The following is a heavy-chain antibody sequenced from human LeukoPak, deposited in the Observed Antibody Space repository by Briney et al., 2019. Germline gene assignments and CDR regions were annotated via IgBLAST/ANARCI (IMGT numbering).Heavy chain of an antibody. CDR3: ARHEDWGFPF. Sequence: PGGSLRLSCAASGFTFSSYRMTWVRQTPGKGLEWVANINPDGSAKNYVDSVEGRFTISRENAKNSLYLQMNSLRVEDTALYYCARHEDWGFPFWGQGNLVTVSS. CDR1: GFTFSSYR. J-gene: IGHJ4*02. CDR2: INPDGSAK. D-gene: IGHD7-27*01. V-gene: IGHV3-7*01.